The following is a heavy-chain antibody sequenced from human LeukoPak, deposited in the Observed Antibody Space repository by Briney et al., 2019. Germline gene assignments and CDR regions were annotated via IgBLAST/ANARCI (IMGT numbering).Heavy chain of an antibody. V-gene: IGHV3-30*18. CDR2: ISYDGSNK. Sequence: GRSLKLSCAASGFTFSSYGMHWVRQAPGKGLEWVAVISYDGSNKYYADSVKGRFTISRDNSKNTLYLQMNSLRAEDTAVYYCAKEPHYGDYFNWLDPWGQGTLVTVSS. D-gene: IGHD4-17*01. CDR3: AKEPHYGDYFNWLDP. CDR1: GFTFSSYG. J-gene: IGHJ5*02.